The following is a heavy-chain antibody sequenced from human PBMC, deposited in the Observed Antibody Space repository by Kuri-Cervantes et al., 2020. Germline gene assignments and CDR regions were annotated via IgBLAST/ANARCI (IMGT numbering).Heavy chain of an antibody. CDR1: GFPFSSFD. Sequence: GESLKISCAASGFPFSSFDMHWVRQAPGKGLEWVAYIRFDGSGKYYTDSVRGRFTISRDNSKDTLYLQLNSLRAEDTAVYCCARDWNWSTDYWGQGTLVTVSS. J-gene: IGHJ4*02. D-gene: IGHD1-7*01. CDR3: ARDWNWSTDY. CDR2: IRFDGSGK. V-gene: IGHV3-30*02.